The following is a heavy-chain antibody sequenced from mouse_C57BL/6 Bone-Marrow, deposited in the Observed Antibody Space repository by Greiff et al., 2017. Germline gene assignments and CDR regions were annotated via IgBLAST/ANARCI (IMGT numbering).Heavy chain of an antibody. Sequence: QVQLKESGAELVRPGTSVKVSCKASGYAFTNYLIEWVKQRPGQGLEWSGVINPGSGGTNYNEKFKGKATLTADKSSSTAYMQLSSLTSEDSAVYFCARWGGSSPFDYWGQGTTLTVSS. CDR1: GYAFTNYL. D-gene: IGHD1-1*01. V-gene: IGHV1-54*01. J-gene: IGHJ2*01. CDR3: ARWGGSSPFDY. CDR2: INPGSGGT.